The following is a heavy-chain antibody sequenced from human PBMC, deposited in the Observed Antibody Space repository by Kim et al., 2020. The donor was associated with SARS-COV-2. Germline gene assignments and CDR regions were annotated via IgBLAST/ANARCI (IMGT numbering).Heavy chain of an antibody. D-gene: IGHD3-3*01. Sequence: GGSLRLSCAASGFTFSSYAMHWVRQAPGKGLEWVAVISYDGSNKYYADSVKGRFTISRDNSKNTLYLQMNSLRAEDTAVYYCARDGKYYDFWSGYYHYYYYYGMDVWGQGTTVTVSS. CDR2: ISYDGSNK. CDR3: ARDGKYYDFWSGYYHYYYYYGMDV. CDR1: GFTFSSYA. J-gene: IGHJ6*02. V-gene: IGHV3-30-3*01.